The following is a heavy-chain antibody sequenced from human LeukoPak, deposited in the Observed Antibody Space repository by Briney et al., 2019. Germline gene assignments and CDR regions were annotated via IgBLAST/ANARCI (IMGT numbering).Heavy chain of an antibody. CDR1: GGSICSSSYY. CDR2: PYYSGST. Sequence: PSETLSLTRTVSGGSICSSSYYWGWIRQPPGKGVEWIGSPYYSGSTSYNPSLKSRVSISVDPSKTQFSLKLSSVTAADTAVYYCARETVVRGDNHYGMDVWGQGTTVTVSS. D-gene: IGHD3-10*01. CDR3: ARETVVRGDNHYGMDV. J-gene: IGHJ6*02. V-gene: IGHV4-39*02.